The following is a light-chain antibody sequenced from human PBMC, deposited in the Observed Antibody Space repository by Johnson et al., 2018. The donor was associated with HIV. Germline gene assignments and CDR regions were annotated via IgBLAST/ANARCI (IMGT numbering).Light chain of an antibody. V-gene: IGLV1-51*02. Sequence: QSVLTQPPSVSAAPGQKVTVSCSGSSSNIGTNYVSWYQHLPGTAPKLLIYENNKRPSGIPDRFSGSKSGTSATLGITGLQTGDEGDYYCGTWDRSLSAGGVFGTGTKVTVL. CDR3: GTWDRSLSAGGV. J-gene: IGLJ1*01. CDR1: SSNIGTNY. CDR2: ENN.